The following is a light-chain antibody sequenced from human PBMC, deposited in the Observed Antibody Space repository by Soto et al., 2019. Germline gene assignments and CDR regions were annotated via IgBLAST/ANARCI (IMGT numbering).Light chain of an antibody. CDR1: QSVSSGF. CDR3: QQYGSSPRT. J-gene: IGKJ1*01. V-gene: IGKV3-20*01. CDR2: GAS. Sequence: TVLTQSPGTLSLSPGERATLSCRASQSVSSGFLAWYQQKLGQAPRLLIYGASSRATGIPDRFSGSGSGTDFTLTISRLEPEDFAVYYCQQYGSSPRTFGQGTKLDIK.